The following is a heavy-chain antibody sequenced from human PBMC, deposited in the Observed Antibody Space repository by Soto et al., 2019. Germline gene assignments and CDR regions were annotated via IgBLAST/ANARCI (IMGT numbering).Heavy chain of an antibody. CDR2: MNPNSGNT. CDR1: GYTFTSYD. J-gene: IGHJ6*02. Sequence: ASVKVSCKASGYTFTSYDINWVRQATGQGLEWMGWMNPNSGNTGYAQKFQGRVTMTRNTSISTAYMELSSPRSEDTAVYYCARVDFWSGYSRNYYYYYGMDVWGQGTTVTVSS. D-gene: IGHD3-3*01. CDR3: ARVDFWSGYSRNYYYYYGMDV. V-gene: IGHV1-8*01.